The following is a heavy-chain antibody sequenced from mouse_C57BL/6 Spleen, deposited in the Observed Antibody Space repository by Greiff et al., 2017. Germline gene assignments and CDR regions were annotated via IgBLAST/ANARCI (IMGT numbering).Heavy chain of an antibody. CDR2: IDPSDSYT. CDR1: GYTFTSYW. J-gene: IGHJ4*01. Sequence: QVQLQQPGAELVMPGASVKLSCQASGYTFTSYWMHWVKQRPGQGLEWIGEIDPSDSYTNYNQKVKGKSTLTVDKSSSTAYMQLSSLTSEDSAVYYCARIDYYAMDYWGQGTSVTVSS. CDR3: ARIDYYAMDY. V-gene: IGHV1-69*01.